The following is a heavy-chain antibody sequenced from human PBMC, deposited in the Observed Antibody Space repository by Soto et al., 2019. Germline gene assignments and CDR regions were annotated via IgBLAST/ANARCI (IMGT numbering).Heavy chain of an antibody. CDR2: ISYDGNNK. V-gene: IGHV3-30*18. CDR3: AKDPYDSSGSYNFDY. Sequence: LRLSCAASGFTFSSYGMHWVRQAPGKGLEWVAMISYDGNNKFYADSVKGRFTISRDNSKNTVYLQMNSLRAEDTAVYYCAKDPYDSSGSYNFDYWGQGTLVTVSS. CDR1: GFTFSSYG. J-gene: IGHJ4*02. D-gene: IGHD3-22*01.